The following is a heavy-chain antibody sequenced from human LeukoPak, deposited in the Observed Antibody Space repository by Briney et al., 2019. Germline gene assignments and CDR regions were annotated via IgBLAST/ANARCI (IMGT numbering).Heavy chain of an antibody. V-gene: IGHV3-15*01. J-gene: IGHJ4*02. Sequence: PGGSLRLSCAASGLTLSNAWMTWVRQAPGKGLEWVARIKSKTDGGIKDYAAPVKSTFTISRDDSENTVYLQMNSLKIEDTAVYYCATGRSGYFDSWGQGTLVFVSS. CDR2: IKSKTDGGIK. CDR3: ATGRSGYFDS. CDR1: GLTLSNAW.